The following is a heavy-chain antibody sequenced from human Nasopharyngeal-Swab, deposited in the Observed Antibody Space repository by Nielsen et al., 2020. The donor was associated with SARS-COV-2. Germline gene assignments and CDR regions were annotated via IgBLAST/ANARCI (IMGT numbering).Heavy chain of an antibody. J-gene: IGHJ6*02. CDR1: GFSLSTSGMC. D-gene: IGHD6-6*01. V-gene: IGHV2-70*11. CDR2: IDWDDDK. Sequence: SGPTLVKPTQTLTLTCTFSGFSLSTSGMCVSWIRQPPGKALEWLARIDWDDDKYYSTSLKTRLTISKDTSKNQVVLTMTNMDPVDTATYYCAARALGYYYYGMDVWGQGTTVTVSS. CDR3: AARALGYYYYGMDV.